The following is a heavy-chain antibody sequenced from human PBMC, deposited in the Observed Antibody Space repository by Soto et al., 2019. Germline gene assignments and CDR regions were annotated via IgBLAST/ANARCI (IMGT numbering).Heavy chain of an antibody. J-gene: IGHJ6*02. Sequence: GGSLRLSCAASGFTFSSYWMHWVRQAPGKGLVWVSRINSDGSSTSYADSVKGRFTISRDNAKNTLYLQMNSLRAEDTAVYYCARELVTGGYYYYYGMDVWGQGTTVTVSS. CDR3: ARELVTGGYYYYYGMDV. CDR1: GFTFSSYW. V-gene: IGHV3-74*01. D-gene: IGHD5-18*01. CDR2: INSDGSST.